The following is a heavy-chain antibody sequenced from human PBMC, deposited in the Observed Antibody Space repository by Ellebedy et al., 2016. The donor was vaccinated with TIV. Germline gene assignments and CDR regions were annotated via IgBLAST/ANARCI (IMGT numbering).Heavy chain of an antibody. V-gene: IGHV3-23*01. CDR3: SKGRGGGSDSSAPRYYFDY. Sequence: PGGSLRLSCPASGFTFSSSGMHWVRQAPGKGLAWVSTISNTGSRTYYVDSVEGRFIISRDNSKKTLYLQMNSLRAEDTAVYYCSKGRGGGSDSSAPRYYFDYWGLGTLVTVSS. CDR2: ISNTGSRT. J-gene: IGHJ4*02. D-gene: IGHD3-22*01. CDR1: GFTFSSSG.